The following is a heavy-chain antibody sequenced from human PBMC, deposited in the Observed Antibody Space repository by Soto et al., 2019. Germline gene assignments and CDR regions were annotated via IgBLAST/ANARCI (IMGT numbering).Heavy chain of an antibody. Sequence: ASVKVSCKASGYTFTSYGISWVRQAPGQGLEWMGWISAYNGNTNYAQKLQGRVTMTTDTSTSTAYMELRSLRSEDTAVYYCARAHDYYDSSGYFDYWGQGTMVTVSA. CDR2: ISAYNGNT. V-gene: IGHV1-18*04. CDR1: GYTFTSYG. D-gene: IGHD3-22*01. CDR3: ARAHDYYDSSGYFDY. J-gene: IGHJ4*02.